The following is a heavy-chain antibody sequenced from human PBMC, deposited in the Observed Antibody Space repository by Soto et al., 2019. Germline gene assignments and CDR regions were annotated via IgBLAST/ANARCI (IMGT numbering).Heavy chain of an antibody. J-gene: IGHJ4*02. CDR2: IYYTGNT. Sequence: QVQLQESGPGLVKPSQTLSLTCTVSGGSISSGGTGSYWTWIRQLPGKGLEWIGYIYYTGNTYYNPSLKSRPTISIDTSENQCSLKLTSVTAADTAVYFCASGHDAYKVRYWGQGTLVTVSS. V-gene: IGHV4-31*03. CDR1: GGSISSGGTGSY. CDR3: ASGHDAYKVRY. D-gene: IGHD1-1*01.